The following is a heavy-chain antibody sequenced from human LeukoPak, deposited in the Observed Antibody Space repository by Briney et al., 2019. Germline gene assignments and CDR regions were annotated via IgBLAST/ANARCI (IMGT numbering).Heavy chain of an antibody. CDR3: ARGHEWELWGYYYYMDV. J-gene: IGHJ6*03. V-gene: IGHV1-8*03. Sequence: ASVKVSCKASGCTFTSYDINWVRQATGQGLEWMGWMNPNSGNTGYAQKFQGRVTITRNTSISTAYMELSSLRSEDTAVYYCARGHEWELWGYYYYMDVWGKGTTVTVSS. D-gene: IGHD4-23*01. CDR2: MNPNSGNT. CDR1: GCTFTSYD.